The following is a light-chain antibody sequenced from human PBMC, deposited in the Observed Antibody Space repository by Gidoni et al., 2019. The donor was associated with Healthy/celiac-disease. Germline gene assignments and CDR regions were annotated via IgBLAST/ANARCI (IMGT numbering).Light chain of an antibody. V-gene: IGLV2-23*02. CDR3: CSYAGSSLYV. J-gene: IGLJ1*01. CDR2: EVS. Sequence: QSALTQPDSVSGSPGPSITSSCTGTSSDVGSYNLVSWYQQNHGKALKLMIYEVSKRPSRVSNRFSGSKSGNTASLTISGLQAEDEADYYCCSYAGSSLYVFGTGTKVTVL. CDR1: SSDVGSYNL.